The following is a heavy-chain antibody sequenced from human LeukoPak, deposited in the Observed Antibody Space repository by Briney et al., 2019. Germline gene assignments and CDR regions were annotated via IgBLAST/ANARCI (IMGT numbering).Heavy chain of an antibody. D-gene: IGHD3-16*01. CDR2: ISGSGGYA. Sequence: GGSLRLSCAASGFTFSIYPMSWVRQAPGKGLGWVSSISGSGGYASYANSVKGRLITSRDNSKNTLYLQMNSLRAEDTAVYYCAKDLFGGPARAFFDYWGQGTLVTVSS. J-gene: IGHJ4*02. CDR1: GFTFSIYP. CDR3: AKDLFGGPARAFFDY. V-gene: IGHV3-23*01.